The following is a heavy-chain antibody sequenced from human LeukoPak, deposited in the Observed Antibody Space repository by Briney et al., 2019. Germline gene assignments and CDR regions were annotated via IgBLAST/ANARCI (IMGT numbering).Heavy chain of an antibody. CDR1: GFTFSSYA. D-gene: IGHD1-26*01. CDR3: ARDQNGGVGATTVFDY. Sequence: PGGSLRLSCAASGFTFSSYAMHWVRQAPGKGLEWVAVISYDGSNKYYADSVKGRFTISRDNSKNTLYLQMNSLRAEDTAVYYCARDQNGGVGATTVFDYWGQGTLVTVS. CDR2: ISYDGSNK. J-gene: IGHJ4*02. V-gene: IGHV3-30*04.